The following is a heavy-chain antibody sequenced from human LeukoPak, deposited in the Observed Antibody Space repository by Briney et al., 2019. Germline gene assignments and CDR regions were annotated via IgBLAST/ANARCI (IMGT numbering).Heavy chain of an antibody. CDR1: GFTFSDYY. CDR2: ISSSGSTI. CDR3: ARDASHPSYCSGGSCYLYYYYYCGMDV. V-gene: IGHV3-11*04. Sequence: GGSLRLSCAASGFTFSDYYMSWIRQAPGKGLEWVSYISSSGSTIYYADSVKGRFTISRDNSKNTLYLQMNSLRAEDTAVYYCARDASHPSYCSGGSCYLYYYYYCGMDVWGQGTTVTVSS. D-gene: IGHD2-15*01. J-gene: IGHJ6*02.